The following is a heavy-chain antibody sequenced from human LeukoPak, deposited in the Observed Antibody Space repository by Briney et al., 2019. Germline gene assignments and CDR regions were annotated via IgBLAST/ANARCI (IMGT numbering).Heavy chain of an antibody. CDR3: ARRGSMGGSFVGAFDI. V-gene: IGHV4-39*01. Sequence: SETLSLTCTVSGDSFSRNTYSWGWIRQPPGKGLEWIGSIYYTGRTFYNPSLKSRVTISVDTSKNQFSLKLSSVTAADTAVYYCARRGSMGGSFVGAFDIWGQGTMVTVSS. D-gene: IGHD1-26*01. J-gene: IGHJ3*02. CDR1: GDSFSRNTYS. CDR2: IYYTGRT.